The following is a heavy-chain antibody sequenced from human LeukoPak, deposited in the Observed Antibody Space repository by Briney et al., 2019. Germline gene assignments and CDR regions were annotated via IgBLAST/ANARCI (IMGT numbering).Heavy chain of an antibody. CDR1: GNSISSGYY. V-gene: IGHV4-38-2*02. J-gene: IGHJ4*02. Sequence: PSETLSLTCIVSGNSISSGYYWGWIRQSPGKGLEWIGSTHHAGSTHYNPSLKTRVSISVDTSKNQFSLKLSSVTAADTAVYYCARRDYDILTGYPTLFDYWGQGTLVTVSS. CDR3: ARRDYDILTGYPTLFDY. D-gene: IGHD3-9*01. CDR2: THHAGST.